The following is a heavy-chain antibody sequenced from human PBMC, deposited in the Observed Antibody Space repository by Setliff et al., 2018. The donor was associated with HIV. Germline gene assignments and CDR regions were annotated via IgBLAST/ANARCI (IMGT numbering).Heavy chain of an antibody. V-gene: IGHV4-34*09. CDR3: VRDDYGYNGKGFDY. D-gene: IGHD4-17*01. J-gene: IGHJ4*02. CDR1: GGSFSGYY. CDR2: ITYSGSA. Sequence: PSETLSLTCAVYGGSFSGYYWNWIRQPPGKGLEWIGYITYSGSAYYNPSLKSRVTISIDTSNNQISLRLSSVTAADTAMYYCVRDDYGYNGKGFDYWGPGTLVTVSS.